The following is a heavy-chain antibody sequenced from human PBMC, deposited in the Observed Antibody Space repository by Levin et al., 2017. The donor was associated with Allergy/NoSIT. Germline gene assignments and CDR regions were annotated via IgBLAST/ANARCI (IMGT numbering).Heavy chain of an antibody. CDR2: INHSGST. CDR3: ARGPRRYPIAVAGTRDRWFDP. J-gene: IGHJ5*02. D-gene: IGHD6-19*01. V-gene: IGHV4-34*01. Sequence: ASETLSLTCAVYGGSFSGYYWSWIRQPPGKGLEWIGEINHSGSTNYNPSLKSRVTISVDTSKNQFSLKLSSVTAADTAVYYCARGPRRYPIAVAGTRDRWFDPWGQGTLVTVSS. CDR1: GGSFSGYY.